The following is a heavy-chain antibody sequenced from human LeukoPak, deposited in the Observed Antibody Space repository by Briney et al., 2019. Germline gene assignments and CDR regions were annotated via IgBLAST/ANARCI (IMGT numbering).Heavy chain of an antibody. CDR2: INPNSGGT. CDR1: GYTVTGYY. J-gene: IGHJ4*02. Sequence: GASVKVSCKASGYTVTGYYMHWVRQAPGQGLEWMGWINPNSGGTNYAQKFQGRVPMTRDTSMSTAYMEVGSLRSDDTAVYYCARHYFDISGPSGYWGQGTLVSVSS. D-gene: IGHD3-22*01. CDR3: ARHYFDISGPSGY. V-gene: IGHV1-2*02.